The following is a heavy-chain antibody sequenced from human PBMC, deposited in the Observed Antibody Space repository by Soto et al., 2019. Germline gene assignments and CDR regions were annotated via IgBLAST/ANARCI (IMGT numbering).Heavy chain of an antibody. V-gene: IGHV3-23*01. Sequence: PGGSLRLSCAASGFTFSSYAMSWVRQAPGKGLEWVSAISGSGGSTYYADSVKGRFTISRDNSKNTLYLQMNSLRAEDTAVYYCATHNEGIAGTRTGVFDYWGQGTLVTVSS. CDR3: ATHNEGIAGTRTGVFDY. CDR1: GFTFSSYA. CDR2: ISGSGGST. D-gene: IGHD6-13*01. J-gene: IGHJ4*02.